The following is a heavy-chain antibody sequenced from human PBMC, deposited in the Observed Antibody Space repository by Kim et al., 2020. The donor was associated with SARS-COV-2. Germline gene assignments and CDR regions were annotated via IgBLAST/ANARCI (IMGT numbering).Heavy chain of an antibody. J-gene: IGHJ4*02. D-gene: IGHD5-12*01. V-gene: IGHV3-30*02. Sequence: SGKRRFTISRDNSENTLYLQMNSLRAEDTAVYYCANELRVDGYNYYFDYWGQGTLVTVSS. CDR3: ANELRVDGYNYYFDY.